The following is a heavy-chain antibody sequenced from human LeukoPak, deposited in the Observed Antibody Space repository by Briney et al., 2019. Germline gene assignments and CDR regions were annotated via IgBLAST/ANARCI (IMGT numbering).Heavy chain of an antibody. CDR2: IYYSGST. D-gene: IGHD6-19*01. CDR3: ARDDAVAGSRGINY. Sequence: SETLSLTCTVSGGSISSYYWSWIRQPPGKGLEWIGYIYYSGSTNYNPSLKSRVTISVDTSKNQFSLKLSSVTAAGTAVYYCARDDAVAGSRGINYWGQGTLVTVSS. J-gene: IGHJ4*02. CDR1: GGSISSYY. V-gene: IGHV4-59*01.